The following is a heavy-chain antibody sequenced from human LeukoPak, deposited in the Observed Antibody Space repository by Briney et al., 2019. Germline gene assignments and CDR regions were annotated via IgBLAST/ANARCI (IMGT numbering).Heavy chain of an antibody. Sequence: PGGSLRLSCAAPGFTFSSYAMHWVRQAPGKGLEWVAVISYDGSNKYYADSVKGRFTISRDNSKNTLYLQMNSLRAEDTAVYYCLTTVTTDYWGQGTLVTVSS. CDR2: ISYDGSNK. CDR1: GFTFSSYA. CDR3: LTTVTTDY. J-gene: IGHJ4*02. V-gene: IGHV3-30*04. D-gene: IGHD4-17*01.